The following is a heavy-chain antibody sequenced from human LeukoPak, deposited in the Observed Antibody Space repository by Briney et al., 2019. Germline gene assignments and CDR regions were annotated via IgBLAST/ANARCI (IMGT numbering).Heavy chain of an antibody. CDR1: GGTFTSYY. CDR3: AREVGSPGLAALVAVDY. CDR2: INPSGGST. D-gene: IGHD6-6*01. J-gene: IGHJ4*02. Sequence: ASVKVSCKASGGTFTSYYMHWVRQAPGQGLEWMGIINPSGGSTSYAQKFQGRVTMTRDTSTSTVYMELSSLRSEDTAVYYCAREVGSPGLAALVAVDYWGQGTLVTVSS. V-gene: IGHV1-46*01.